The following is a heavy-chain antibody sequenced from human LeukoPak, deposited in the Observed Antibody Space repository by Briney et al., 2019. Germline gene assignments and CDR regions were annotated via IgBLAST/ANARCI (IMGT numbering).Heavy chain of an antibody. CDR3: ARDHYGSGTPGSLFAFV. CDR2: TYYRSKRYN. CDR1: GDSVSSNSAA. J-gene: IGHJ4*02. D-gene: IGHD3-10*01. V-gene: IGHV6-1*01. Sequence: SQTLSLTCAISGDSVSSNSAAWNWIRQSPSRGLEWLGRTYYRSKRYNDYAVSVKSRITINPDTSKNQFSLQLNSVTPEDTAVYYCARDHYGSGTPGSLFAFVWGQGTLVTVSS.